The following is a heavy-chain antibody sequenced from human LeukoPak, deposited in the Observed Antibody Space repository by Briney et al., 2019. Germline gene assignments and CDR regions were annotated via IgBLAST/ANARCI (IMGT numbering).Heavy chain of an antibody. CDR2: IYYSGST. CDR1: GGSISSSSYY. J-gene: IGHJ4*02. V-gene: IGHV4-39*01. D-gene: IGHD6-13*01. CDR3: ARHLGIAAAGPIDY. Sequence: PSETLSLTCTVSGGSISSSSYYWGWIRQPPGKGLEWIGSIYYSGSTYYNPSLKSRVTISVDTSKNQFSLKLSSVTAADTAVYYCARHLGIAAAGPIDYWGQGTLVTVSS.